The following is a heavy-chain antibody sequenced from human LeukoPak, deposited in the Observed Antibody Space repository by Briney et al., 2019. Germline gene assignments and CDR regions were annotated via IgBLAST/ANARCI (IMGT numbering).Heavy chain of an antibody. Sequence: ASVKVSFKASGYTFTGYYIHWVRQAPGQGLEWMGWINPNSGATNFAPKFQGRVTLTRDTSISTAYMELSSLRSDDTALFYCARALYAAAHDYWGQGTLVTVSA. J-gene: IGHJ4*02. CDR3: ARALYAAAHDY. CDR2: INPNSGAT. CDR1: GYTFTGYY. D-gene: IGHD2/OR15-2a*01. V-gene: IGHV1-2*02.